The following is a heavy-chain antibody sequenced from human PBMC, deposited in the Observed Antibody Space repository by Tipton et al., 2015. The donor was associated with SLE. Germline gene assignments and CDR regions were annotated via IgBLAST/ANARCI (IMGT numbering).Heavy chain of an antibody. D-gene: IGHD7-27*01. Sequence: QLVQSGAEVKKPGASVKVSCKASGYTFTSYGISWVRQAPGQGLEWMGWISAYNGNTNYAQKLQGRVTMTTDTSTSTACMELRSLRSDDTAVYYCARDTPPNWGYWYFDLWGRGTLVTVSS. V-gene: IGHV1-18*01. CDR3: ARDTPPNWGYWYFDL. CDR2: ISAYNGNT. J-gene: IGHJ2*01. CDR1: GYTFTSYG.